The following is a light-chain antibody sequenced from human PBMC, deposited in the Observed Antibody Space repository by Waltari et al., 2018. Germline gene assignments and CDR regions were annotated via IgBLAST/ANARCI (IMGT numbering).Light chain of an antibody. CDR1: QDIGDS. J-gene: IGKJ2*01. CDR3: QQGRSYPYT. Sequence: DIQMSQSPSSLSASVGDRVTITCRASQDIGDSLNWYLQKPGKAPKLLVYNSKALASGVPSRFSCAGSGTEFTLTVSSLQPEDFATFYCQQGRSYPYTFGRGTNLEF. CDR2: NSK. V-gene: IGKV1-33*01.